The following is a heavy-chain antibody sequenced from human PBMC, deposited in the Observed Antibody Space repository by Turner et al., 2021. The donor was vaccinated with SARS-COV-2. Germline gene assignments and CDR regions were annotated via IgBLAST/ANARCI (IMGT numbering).Heavy chain of an antibody. Sequence: QLQLVVSGGGVVQPGRSLRLLCAASGFTFSSYGSHWVRQAPGKGLGWVVDRSYDGSNRYYTDYVKGRVTISRDNSKNTVNLQMNRLRAEDTAVDYGAKSRALYCSGGSCYAAVFDYWGQGTLVTVSS. CDR3: AKSRALYCSGGSCYAAVFDY. V-gene: IGHV3-30*18. J-gene: IGHJ4*02. CDR1: GFTFSSYG. CDR2: RSYDGSNR. D-gene: IGHD2-15*01.